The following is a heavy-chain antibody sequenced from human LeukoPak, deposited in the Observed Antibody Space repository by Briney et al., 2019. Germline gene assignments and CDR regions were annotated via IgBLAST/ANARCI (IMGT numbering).Heavy chain of an antibody. J-gene: IGHJ3*02. Sequence: SETLSLTCAVYGGSFSGYYWSWIRQPPGKGLEWIGEINHSGSTNYNPSLKSRVTISVDTSKNQFSLKLSAVSAADTAVYYCARHGFPFYGFDIWGQGTMVTLSS. D-gene: IGHD2-2*03. V-gene: IGHV4-34*01. CDR1: GGSFSGYY. CDR2: INHSGST. CDR3: ARHGFPFYGFDI.